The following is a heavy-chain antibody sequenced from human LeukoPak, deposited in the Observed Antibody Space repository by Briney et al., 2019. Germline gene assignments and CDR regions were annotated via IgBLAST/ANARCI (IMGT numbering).Heavy chain of an antibody. CDR3: AGVGVVVVPAAMGGYHYYYYYMDV. V-gene: IGHV1-18*01. J-gene: IGHJ6*03. D-gene: IGHD2-2*01. CDR2: ISAYNGNT. Sequence: ASVKVSCKASGYTFTSYGISWVRQAPGQGLEWMGWISAYNGNTNYAQKLQGRVTMTTDTSTSTAYMELRSLRSDDTAVYYCAGVGVVVVPAAMGGYHYYYYYMDVWGKGTTVTVSS. CDR1: GYTFTSYG.